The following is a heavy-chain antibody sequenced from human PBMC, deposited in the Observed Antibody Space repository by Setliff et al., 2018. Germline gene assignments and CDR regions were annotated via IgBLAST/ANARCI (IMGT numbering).Heavy chain of an antibody. CDR3: ATMYYYDSSGYLGHAFDI. J-gene: IGHJ3*02. CDR2: VDPEDGET. Sequence: ASVKVSCKVSGYTFTDYYMHWVQQAPGKGLEWMGLVDPEDGETIYAEKFQGRVTITADTSTDTAYMELSSLRSEDTAVYYCATMYYYDSSGYLGHAFDIWGQGTMVTVSS. CDR1: GYTFTDYY. D-gene: IGHD3-22*01. V-gene: IGHV1-69-2*01.